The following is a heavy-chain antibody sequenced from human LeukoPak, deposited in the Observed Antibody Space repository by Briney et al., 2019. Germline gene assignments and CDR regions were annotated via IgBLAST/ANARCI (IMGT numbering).Heavy chain of an antibody. CDR2: IIPIFGTA. J-gene: IGHJ4*02. Sequence: SVKVSCKASGGTCSSYAISWVRQAPGQGLEWMGGIIPIFGTANFAQKFQGRVTITADESTSTAYMELSSLRSEDTAVYYCARGGSGSYYNSDFDYWGQGTLVTVSS. CDR1: GGTCSSYA. V-gene: IGHV1-69*13. CDR3: ARGGSGSYYNSDFDY. D-gene: IGHD3-10*01.